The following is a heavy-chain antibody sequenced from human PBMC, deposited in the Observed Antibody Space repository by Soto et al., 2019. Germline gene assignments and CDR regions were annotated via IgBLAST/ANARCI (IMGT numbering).Heavy chain of an antibody. CDR3: ARVCCGDCHYGMDV. Sequence: QVQLQESGPGLVKPSQTLSLTCTVSGGSISSGGYYWTWIRQHPGKGLEWTGYSYNSGSAYYKPSLKSRVTISVDTSKNQFSLKLSSVTAADTAVYYCARVCCGDCHYGMDVWGQGTTVTVSS. D-gene: IGHD2-21*02. V-gene: IGHV4-31*03. J-gene: IGHJ6*02. CDR1: GGSISSGGYY. CDR2: SYNSGSA.